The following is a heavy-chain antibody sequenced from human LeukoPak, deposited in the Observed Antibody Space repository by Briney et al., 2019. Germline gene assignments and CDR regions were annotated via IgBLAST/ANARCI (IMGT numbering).Heavy chain of an antibody. J-gene: IGHJ4*02. CDR2: ISWNSGSI. CDR1: GFTFDDYA. Sequence: GGSLRLSCAASGFTFDDYAMHWVRQAPGKGLEWVSGISWNSGSIGYADSVKGRFTVSRDNARNTLYLQMDSLRVDDTAVYYCARDWAWGGFDHWGQGTLVTVSS. CDR3: ARDWAWGGFDH. D-gene: IGHD3-16*01. V-gene: IGHV3-9*01.